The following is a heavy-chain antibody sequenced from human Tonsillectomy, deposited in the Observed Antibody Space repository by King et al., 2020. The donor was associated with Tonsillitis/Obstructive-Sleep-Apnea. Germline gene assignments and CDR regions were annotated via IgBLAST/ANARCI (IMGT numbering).Heavy chain of an antibody. CDR2: INPSDGST. CDR3: ATPLGD. D-gene: IGHD7-27*01. V-gene: IGHV1-46*01. Sequence: VQLVESGAEVKKPGASVKVSCKASGYTFTSYYMHWVRQAPGQGLEWMGIINPSDGSTSYAQKFQGRVTLTRDPSTNTVYMELSSLRSDDTAVYYCATPLGDWGQGTLVTVSS. CDR1: GYTFTSYY. J-gene: IGHJ4*02.